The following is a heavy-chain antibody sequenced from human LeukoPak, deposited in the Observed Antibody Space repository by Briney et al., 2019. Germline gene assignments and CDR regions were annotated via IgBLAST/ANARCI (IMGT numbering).Heavy chain of an antibody. Sequence: PSETLSLTCTVSGGSISSHYWSWIRQPPGKGLEWIGYIYYSGSTYYNPSLKSRVTISVDTSKYQFSLKLRSVTAADTAVYYCARVPGGALNWFDPWGQGTLVTVSS. CDR1: GGSISSHY. CDR2: IYYSGST. CDR3: ARVPGGALNWFDP. J-gene: IGHJ5*02. V-gene: IGHV4-59*04. D-gene: IGHD1-1*01.